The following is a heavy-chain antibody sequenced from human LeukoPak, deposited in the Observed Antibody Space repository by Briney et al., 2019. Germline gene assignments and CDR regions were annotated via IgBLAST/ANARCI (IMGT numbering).Heavy chain of an antibody. Sequence: ASVKVSCKASEYTFTSYDINWVRQATGQGLEWMGWMNPNSGNTGYAQKFQGRVTMTRNTSISTAYMELSSLRSEDTAVYYCARDFIAAAPGYYYYYMDVWGKGTTVTISS. CDR1: EYTFTSYD. CDR2: MNPNSGNT. D-gene: IGHD6-13*01. V-gene: IGHV1-8*01. J-gene: IGHJ6*03. CDR3: ARDFIAAAPGYYYYYMDV.